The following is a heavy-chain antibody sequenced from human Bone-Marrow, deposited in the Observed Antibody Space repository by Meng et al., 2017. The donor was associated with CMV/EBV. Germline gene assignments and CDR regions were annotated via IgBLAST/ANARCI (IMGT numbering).Heavy chain of an antibody. CDR1: GGSFSGYY. V-gene: IGHV4-34*01. CDR2: INHSGST. D-gene: IGHD2-2*02. Sequence: SETLSLTCAVYGGSFSGYYWSWIRQPPGKGLEWIGEINHSGSTNYNPSLKSRVTISVDTSKNQFSLKLSSVTAADTAVYYCARGSLGYCSSTSCYTSKIHPKYYFDYWGQGTTVTVSS. CDR3: ARGSLGYCSSTSCYTSKIHPKYYFDY. J-gene: IGHJ4*03.